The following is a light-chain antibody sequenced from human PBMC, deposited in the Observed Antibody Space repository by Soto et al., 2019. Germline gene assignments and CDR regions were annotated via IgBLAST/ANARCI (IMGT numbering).Light chain of an antibody. V-gene: IGKV3-15*01. CDR2: GAS. J-gene: IGKJ1*01. Sequence: EILMTQSPATLSVSPVERATLSCRASQSVSSSLAWYQQKPGQAPRLLIYGASTRATGIPARFSGSGSGTEFTLTISSLQSEDFATYYCQHYNSYSEAFGQGTKVE. CDR3: QHYNSYSEA. CDR1: QSVSSS.